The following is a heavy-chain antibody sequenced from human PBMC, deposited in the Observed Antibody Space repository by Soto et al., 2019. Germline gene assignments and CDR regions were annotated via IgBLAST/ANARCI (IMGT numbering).Heavy chain of an antibody. J-gene: IGHJ4*02. V-gene: IGHV1-69*08. CDR1: GGTFSSYT. CDR3: ARDDYGGNTRTLHY. CDR2: IIPILGIA. Sequence: QVQLVQSGAEVKKPGSSVKVSCKASGGTFSSYTISWVRQAPGQGLEWMGRIIPILGIANYAQKFQGRVTITADKPTSIAYMELSSLRSEDTAVYYCARDDYGGNTRTLHYWGQGTLVTVSS. D-gene: IGHD4-17*01.